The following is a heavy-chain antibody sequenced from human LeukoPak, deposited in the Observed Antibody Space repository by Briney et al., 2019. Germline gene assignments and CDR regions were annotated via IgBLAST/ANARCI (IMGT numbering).Heavy chain of an antibody. CDR2: IYSGGST. J-gene: IGHJ3*02. CDR3: AREVTYYSGSGSYYAHAFDI. CDR1: GFTVSSNY. D-gene: IGHD3-10*01. V-gene: IGHV3-66*01. Sequence: PGGSLRLSCAASGFTVSSNYRSWVRQAPGKGLEWVSVIYSGGSTYYADSVKGRFTISRDNSKNTLYLQMNSLRAEDTAVYYCAREVTYYSGSGSYYAHAFDIWGQGTMVTVSS.